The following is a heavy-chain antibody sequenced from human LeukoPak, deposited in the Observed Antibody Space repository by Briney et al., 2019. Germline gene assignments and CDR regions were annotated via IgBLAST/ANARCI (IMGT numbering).Heavy chain of an antibody. V-gene: IGHV4-59*01. CDR1: GGSISSYY. J-gene: IGHJ5*02. Sequence: SETLSLTCTVSGGSISSYYWSWIRQPPGQGLEWIGYIYYSGSTNYNPSLKSRVTISVDTSKNQFSLKLSSVTAADTAVYYCARSIAADLNWFDPWGQGTLVTVSS. CDR3: ARSIAADLNWFDP. D-gene: IGHD6-13*01. CDR2: IYYSGST.